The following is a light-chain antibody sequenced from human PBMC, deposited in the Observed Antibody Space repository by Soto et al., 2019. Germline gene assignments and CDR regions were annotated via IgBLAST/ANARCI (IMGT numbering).Light chain of an antibody. CDR2: DAS. V-gene: IGKV3-11*01. CDR3: QQRGNWPPT. CDR1: QSVGKY. J-gene: IGKJ1*01. Sequence: EIVLTQSPATLSLSPGERATLSCRASQSVGKYLVWYQQKPGQAPRFLIYDASNRATGIPARFSGSGSGTDFTLTISSLEPEDFAVYYCQQRGNWPPTFGQGTMV.